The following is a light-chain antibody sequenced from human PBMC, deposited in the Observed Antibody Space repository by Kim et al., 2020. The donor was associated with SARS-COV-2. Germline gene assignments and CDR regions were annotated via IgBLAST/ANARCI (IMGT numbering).Light chain of an antibody. V-gene: IGKV3-20*01. CDR1: QSVSSCY. CDR2: GAS. CDR3: QQYGSSPT. J-gene: IGKJ2*01. Sequence: EIVLTQSPGTLSLSPGERATLSCRASQSVSSCYLAWYQQKPGQAPRLLIYGASSRATGIPDRFSGSGSGTDFTLTISRLEPEDFAVYYCQQYGSSPTFGQGTKLEI.